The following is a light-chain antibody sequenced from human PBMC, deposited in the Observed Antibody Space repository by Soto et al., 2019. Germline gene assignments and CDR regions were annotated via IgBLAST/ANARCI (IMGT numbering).Light chain of an antibody. Sequence: ETVLTQSPGTLSLSPGERATPSCRASQSVSSSLAWYQQKPGQAPRLLIYGASSRATGIPDRFSGSGSGTDFTLTISRLEPEDFAVFYCQQYGTSPITFGQGTRLDIK. CDR3: QQYGTSPIT. CDR2: GAS. V-gene: IGKV3-20*01. CDR1: QSVSSS. J-gene: IGKJ5*01.